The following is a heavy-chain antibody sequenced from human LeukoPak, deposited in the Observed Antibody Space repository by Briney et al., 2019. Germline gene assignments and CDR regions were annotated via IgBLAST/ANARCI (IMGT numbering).Heavy chain of an antibody. V-gene: IGHV1-2*02. CDR1: GYTFTGYY. D-gene: IGHD6-19*01. CDR2: INPNSGGT. J-gene: IGHJ4*02. Sequence: ASVKVSCKASGYTFTGYYMHWVRQAPGQGFEWMGWINPNSGGTNYAQKFQGRVTMTRDTSISTAYMELSRLRSDDTAVYYCARGRIAVAGRRGFDYWGQGTLVTVSS. CDR3: ARGRIAVAGRRGFDY.